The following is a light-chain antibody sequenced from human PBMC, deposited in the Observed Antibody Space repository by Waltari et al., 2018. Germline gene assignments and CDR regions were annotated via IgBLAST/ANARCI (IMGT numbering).Light chain of an antibody. V-gene: IGKV4-1*01. CDR1: QSVLYSANNKDY. Sequence: DIVMTQSPDFLAVSLGERATINCKSSQSVLYSANNKDYLAWYQQKPGQPPKLPIYWESTRESGVPDRFRGSGSGTDFTLTISSLQAEDVAVYYCQQYYGVPLTFGGGTKVEIK. CDR2: WES. CDR3: QQYYGVPLT. J-gene: IGKJ4*01.